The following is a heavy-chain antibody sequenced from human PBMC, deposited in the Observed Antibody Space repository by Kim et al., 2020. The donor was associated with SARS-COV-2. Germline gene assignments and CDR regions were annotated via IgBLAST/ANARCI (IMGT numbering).Heavy chain of an antibody. V-gene: IGHV4-34*01. Sequence: SETLSLTCAVYGGSFSGYYWSWIRQPPGNGLEWIGEINHSGSTNYNPSLKSRVTISVDTSKNQFSLKLSSVTAADTAVYYCARWTVDFWSGYQPYYYYGMDVWGQGTTVTVSS. J-gene: IGHJ6*02. CDR3: ARWTVDFWSGYQPYYYYGMDV. CDR1: GGSFSGYY. CDR2: INHSGST. D-gene: IGHD3-3*01.